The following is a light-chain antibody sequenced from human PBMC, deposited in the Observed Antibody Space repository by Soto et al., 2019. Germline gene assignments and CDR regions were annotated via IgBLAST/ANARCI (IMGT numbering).Light chain of an antibody. Sequence: DIQMTQSPSSLSASVGDRVTITCRASQGISNYLAWYHQQPGKPPKLLMYAASTLQSGVPSRFSGSGSGTDFTLTISSLQPEDVATYYCQRYNSVPPVTFGPGTKVNL. CDR2: AAS. CDR3: QRYNSVPPVT. CDR1: QGISNY. J-gene: IGKJ3*01. V-gene: IGKV1-27*01.